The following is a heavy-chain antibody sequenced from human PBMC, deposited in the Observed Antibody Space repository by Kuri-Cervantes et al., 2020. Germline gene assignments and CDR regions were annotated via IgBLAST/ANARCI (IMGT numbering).Heavy chain of an antibody. CDR2: IIPIFGTA. CDR1: GYTFTGYG. Sequence: SVKVSCKASGYTFTGYGISWVRQAPGQGLEWMGGIIPIFGTANYAQKFQGRVTITADESTSTAYMELSSLRSEDTAVYYCARDLSCSGGSCYSGTLRRSADWFDPWGQGTLVTVSS. D-gene: IGHD2-15*01. J-gene: IGHJ5*02. CDR3: ARDLSCSGGSCYSGTLRRSADWFDP. V-gene: IGHV1-69*13.